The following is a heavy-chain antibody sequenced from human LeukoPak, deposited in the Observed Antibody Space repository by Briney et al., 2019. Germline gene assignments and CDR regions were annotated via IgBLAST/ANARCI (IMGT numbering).Heavy chain of an antibody. Sequence: KVSCKASGFTFTSSAMHWVRQASGKGLEWVGRIRSKANSYATAYAASVNGRFTVSRDDSKNTAYLQMNSLKTEDTAVYYCTSAPATVFDYWGQGTLVTVSS. CDR1: GFTFTSSA. V-gene: IGHV3-73*01. CDR3: TSAPATVFDY. J-gene: IGHJ4*02. D-gene: IGHD2-2*01. CDR2: IRSKANSYAT.